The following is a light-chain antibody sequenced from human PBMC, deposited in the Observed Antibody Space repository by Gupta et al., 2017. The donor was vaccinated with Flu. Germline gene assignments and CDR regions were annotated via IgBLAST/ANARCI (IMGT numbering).Light chain of an antibody. CDR1: HSLTYGSDNKNY. CDR2: WAS. Sequence: DIAVTQSPDSLVVSLGETAAINCRATHSLTYGSDNKNYLAWYQGKVGQPPRLLISWASTRVSGVPDSFNGSGSGTDFTLTINNLQAEDVAVYYCQQELGTPFTFGHGTKVD. J-gene: IGKJ3*01. V-gene: IGKV4-1*01. CDR3: QQELGTPFT.